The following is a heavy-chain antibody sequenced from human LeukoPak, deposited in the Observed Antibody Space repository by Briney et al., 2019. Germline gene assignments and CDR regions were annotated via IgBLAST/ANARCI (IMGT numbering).Heavy chain of an antibody. CDR2: IYYSGST. Sequence: PSETLSLTCTVSGGSISSYYWSWIRQPPGKGLEWIGYIYYSGSTNYNPSLKSRVTISVDTSKNQFSLKLSSVTAADTAAYYCARIVPAAPYWYFDLWGRGTLVTVSS. V-gene: IGHV4-59*01. D-gene: IGHD2-2*01. CDR3: ARIVPAAPYWYFDL. CDR1: GGSISSYY. J-gene: IGHJ2*01.